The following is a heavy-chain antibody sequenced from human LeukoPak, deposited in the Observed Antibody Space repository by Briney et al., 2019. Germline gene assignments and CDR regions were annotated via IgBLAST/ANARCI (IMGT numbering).Heavy chain of an antibody. Sequence: PGGSLRLSCAASGFTFSSYAMNWVRKAPGKGLEWVSYISISGSTIYYADSVKGRFTISRDNAKNSLYLQMNSLRVEDTAVYYCAREGLWGAARDAFDIWGQGTMVTVSS. D-gene: IGHD6-6*01. CDR1: GFTFSSYA. CDR2: ISISGSTI. V-gene: IGHV3-48*03. J-gene: IGHJ3*02. CDR3: AREGLWGAARDAFDI.